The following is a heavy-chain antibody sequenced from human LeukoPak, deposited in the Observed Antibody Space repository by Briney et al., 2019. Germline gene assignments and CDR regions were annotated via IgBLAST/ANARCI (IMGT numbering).Heavy chain of an antibody. CDR3: ARSKAGGY. CDR2: IDQEGGEQ. Sequence: PGGSLRLSCVVSGFNFSNYWMSWVRQAPGKGLEWVANIDQEGGEQNYVDSVKGRFSISRDNAKTSVYLLMNSLKVEDTAFYYCARSKAGGYWGQGTLVTVSS. V-gene: IGHV3-7*01. CDR1: GFNFSNYW. D-gene: IGHD3-10*01. J-gene: IGHJ4*02.